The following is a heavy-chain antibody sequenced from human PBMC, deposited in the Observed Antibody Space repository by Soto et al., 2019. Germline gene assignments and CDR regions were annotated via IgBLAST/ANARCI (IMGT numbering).Heavy chain of an antibody. CDR3: ARVYVDTAMATTNWFDP. V-gene: IGHV1-2*02. D-gene: IGHD5-18*01. CDR1: GYTFTGYY. J-gene: IGHJ5*02. Sequence: ASVKVSCKASGYTFTGYYMHWVRQAPGQGLEWLGWHNAYNGDTNYAQKLQGRVTMTADTSTSTAYMELRSLRSDDTAVYYCARVYVDTAMATTNWFDPWGQGTLVTVSS. CDR2: HNAYNGDT.